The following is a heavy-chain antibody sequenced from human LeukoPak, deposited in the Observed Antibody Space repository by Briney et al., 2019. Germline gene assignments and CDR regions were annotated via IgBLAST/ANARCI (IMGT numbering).Heavy chain of an antibody. V-gene: IGHV3-74*01. D-gene: IGHD6-19*01. CDR3: ARAVAVRFDY. CDR1: GFSFISYW. J-gene: IGHJ4*02. CDR2: INTDGTDT. Sequence: GGSLRLSCAASGFSFISYWMHWVRQTPGKGLVWVSQINTDGTDTNYADSVKGRFTISRDNAKNTLYLQMNSLRAEDTAVYYCARAVAVRFDYWGQGTLVTVSS.